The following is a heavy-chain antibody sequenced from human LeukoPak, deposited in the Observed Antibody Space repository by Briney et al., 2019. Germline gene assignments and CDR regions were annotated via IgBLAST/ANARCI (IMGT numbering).Heavy chain of an antibody. CDR2: INSDGSST. Sequence: GGSLRLSCAASGFTFSTYWMHWVRQAPGKGLVWVSRINSDGSSTSYADSVKGRFTIPRDNAKNTLSLQMNSLRAEDTAVYYCARVGGSNAFDIWGQGTMVIVSS. D-gene: IGHD1-26*01. CDR1: GFTFSTYW. J-gene: IGHJ3*02. CDR3: ARVGGSNAFDI. V-gene: IGHV3-74*01.